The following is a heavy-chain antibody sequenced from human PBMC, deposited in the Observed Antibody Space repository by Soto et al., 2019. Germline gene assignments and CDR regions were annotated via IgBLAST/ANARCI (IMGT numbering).Heavy chain of an antibody. V-gene: IGHV3-66*01. Sequence: GGSLRLSCASSGFTVSSNYMSWVRQAPGKGLEWVSVIYSGGSTYYADSVKGRFTISRDNSKNTLYLQMNSLRAEDTAVYYCARGNYYSYYYGMDVWGQGTTVTVSS. CDR3: ARGNYYSYYYGMDV. J-gene: IGHJ6*02. CDR1: GFTVSSNY. CDR2: IYSGGST. D-gene: IGHD3-10*01.